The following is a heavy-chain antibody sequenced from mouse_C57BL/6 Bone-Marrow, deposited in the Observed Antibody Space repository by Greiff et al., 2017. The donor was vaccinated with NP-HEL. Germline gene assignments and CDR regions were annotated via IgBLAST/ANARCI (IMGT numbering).Heavy chain of an antibody. D-gene: IGHD1-1*01. J-gene: IGHJ1*03. CDR2: ISYDGSN. CDR1: GYSITSGYY. CDR3: ARDGGYYGSSFHWYFDV. Sequence: EVKLQESGPGLVKPSQSLSLTCSVTGYSITSGYYWNWIRQFPGNKLEWMGYISYDGSNNYNPSLKNRISITRDTSKNQFFLKLNSVTTEDTATYYCARDGGYYGSSFHWYFDVWGTGTTVTVSS. V-gene: IGHV3-6*01.